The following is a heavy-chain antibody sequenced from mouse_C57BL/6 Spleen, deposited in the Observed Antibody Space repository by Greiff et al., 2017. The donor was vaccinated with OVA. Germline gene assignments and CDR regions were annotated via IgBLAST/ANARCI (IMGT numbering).Heavy chain of an antibody. CDR3: ARSIDDSYAMDY. V-gene: IGHV1-42*01. CDR1: GYSFTGYY. CDR2: INPSTGGT. Sequence: EVQLQQSGPELVKPGASVKISCKASGYSFTGYYMNWVKQSPEKSLEWIGEINPSTGGTTYNQKFKAKATLTVDKSSSTAYMQLKSLTSEDSAVYYCARSIDDSYAMDYWGQGTSVTVSS. D-gene: IGHD2-3*01. J-gene: IGHJ4*01.